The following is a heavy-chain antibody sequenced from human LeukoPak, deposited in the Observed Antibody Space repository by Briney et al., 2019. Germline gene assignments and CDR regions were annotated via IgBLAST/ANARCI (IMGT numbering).Heavy chain of an antibody. CDR3: GSSSSFDY. J-gene: IGHJ4*02. V-gene: IGHV3-20*04. Sequence: GGPLRLSCTASGFKFDDYGMTGVRKAPGKGLERGTDINWNGDSRGYAHSVRGRFTIYRDNSKNSLHLQMNSLRAEDTAVYYCGSSSSFDYWGQGTLVTVSS. D-gene: IGHD6-6*01. CDR1: GFKFDDYG. CDR2: INWNGDSR.